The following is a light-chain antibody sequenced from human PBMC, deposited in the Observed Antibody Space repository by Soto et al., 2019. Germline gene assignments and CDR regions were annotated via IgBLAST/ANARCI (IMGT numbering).Light chain of an antibody. CDR1: QDIGTY. CDR2: AAS. J-gene: IGKJ1*01. CDR3: QQSYSTPRT. Sequence: AIRMTQSPSSFSASTGDRVSITCRATQDIGTYLAWYQQIPGKAPKLLIYAASSLQSGVPSRFSGSGSGTDFTLTIGSLQPEDFATYYCQQSYSTPRTFGQGTKVDIK. V-gene: IGKV1-8*01.